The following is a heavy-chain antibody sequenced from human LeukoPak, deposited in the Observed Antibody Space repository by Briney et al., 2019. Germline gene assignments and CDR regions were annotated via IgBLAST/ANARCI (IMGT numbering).Heavy chain of an antibody. CDR2: MNSRGST. D-gene: IGHD3-16*01. V-gene: IGHV4-4*07. Sequence: PSETLSLTCTVSGGPISTYYWNWIQQPAGKGLEWIGRMNSRGSTNYSPSLRSRVTMSVDTSKKQFSLKLWSVTAADTAVYYCARDLEGDSYFFDNWGQGTLVTVSS. CDR3: ARDLEGDSYFFDN. J-gene: IGHJ4*02. CDR1: GGPISTYY.